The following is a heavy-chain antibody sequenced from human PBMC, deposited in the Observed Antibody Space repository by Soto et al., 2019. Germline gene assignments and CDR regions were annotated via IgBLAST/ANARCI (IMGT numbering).Heavy chain of an antibody. CDR1: GCTLSSYG. J-gene: IGHJ6*03. D-gene: IGHD2-15*01. V-gene: IGHV3-33*01. CDR3: ARDKWCSGGSCYYYYYMDV. Sequence: QVQLVESGGGVVQPGRSLRLSCAASGCTLSSYGMHWVRQAPGKGLEWVAVIWYDGSNKYYADSVKGRFTISRDNSKNTLYLQMNSLRAEDTAVYYCARDKWCSGGSCYYYYYMDVWGKGTTVTVSS. CDR2: IWYDGSNK.